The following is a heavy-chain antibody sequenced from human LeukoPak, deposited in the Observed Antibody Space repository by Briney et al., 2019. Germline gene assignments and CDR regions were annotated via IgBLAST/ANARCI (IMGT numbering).Heavy chain of an antibody. V-gene: IGHV1-2*02. D-gene: IGHD1-26*01. J-gene: IGHJ6*03. Sequence: ASVRVSYRASGYTFTIYYLHWVRQAPGQGREGMGWINPNSGGTNYAQKFQGRVTMTTDTSISTAYMELSRLGSDDMAVYYCARGPLVSCYMDVWGKGTTVTVSS. CDR3: ARGPLVSCYMDV. CDR2: INPNSGGT. CDR1: GYTFTIYY.